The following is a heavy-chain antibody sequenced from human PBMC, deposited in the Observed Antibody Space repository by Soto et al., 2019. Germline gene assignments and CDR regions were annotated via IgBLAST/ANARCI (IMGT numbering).Heavy chain of an antibody. CDR2: IYYSGST. Sequence: SETLSLTCTVSGGSISSSSYYWGWIRQPPGKGLEWIGSIYYSGSTYYNPSLKSRVTISVDTSKNQFCLKLSSVTAADTAVYYCARHEWYAYYYGMDVWGQGTTVTVSS. V-gene: IGHV4-39*01. CDR1: GGSISSSSYY. CDR3: ARHEWYAYYYGMDV. D-gene: IGHD2-8*01. J-gene: IGHJ6*02.